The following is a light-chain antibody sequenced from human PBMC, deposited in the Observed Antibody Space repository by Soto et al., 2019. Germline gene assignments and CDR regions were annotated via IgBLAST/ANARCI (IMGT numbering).Light chain of an antibody. V-gene: IGKV3-20*01. Sequence: EIVLTQSPGTLSLSVGDRVTLSCRASQSFTSYLAWYQQTPGQAPRLLIYDTSNRATGTPDRFSGSGSGTDFTLTISRLEPEDFTVYYCQQYGSSPLTFGGGTTVEIK. J-gene: IGKJ4*01. CDR3: QQYGSSPLT. CDR2: DTS. CDR1: QSFTSY.